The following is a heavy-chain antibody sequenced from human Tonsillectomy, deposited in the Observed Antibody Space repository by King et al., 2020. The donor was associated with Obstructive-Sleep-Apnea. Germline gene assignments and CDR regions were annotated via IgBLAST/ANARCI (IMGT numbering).Heavy chain of an antibody. CDR3: ARDPTPGIAVAGRSEGYGMDV. V-gene: IGHV3-53*04. CDR2: IYSGGST. D-gene: IGHD6-19*01. Sequence: VQLVESGGGLVQPGGSLRLSCAASGFNVSSNYMSWVRQAPGKGLEWVSVIYSGGSTYYADSVKGRFTISRHTSKNTLYLQMNSLRAEDTAVYYCARDPTPGIAVAGRSEGYGMDVWGQGTTVTVSS. CDR1: GFNVSSNY. J-gene: IGHJ6*02.